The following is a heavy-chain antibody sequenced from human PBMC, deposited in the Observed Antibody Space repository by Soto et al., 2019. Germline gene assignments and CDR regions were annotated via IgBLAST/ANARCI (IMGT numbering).Heavy chain of an antibody. V-gene: IGHV4-39*01. CDR3: ARTVHYYDSSGYYFTTSGFDY. D-gene: IGHD3-22*01. CDR2: IYYSGST. Sequence: SETLSLTCTVSGGSISSSSYYWGWIRQPPGKGLEWIGSIYYSGSTYYNPSLKSRVTISVDTSKNQFSLKLSSVTAADTAVYYCARTVHYYDSSGYYFTTSGFDYWGQGTLVTVSS. J-gene: IGHJ4*02. CDR1: GGSISSSSYY.